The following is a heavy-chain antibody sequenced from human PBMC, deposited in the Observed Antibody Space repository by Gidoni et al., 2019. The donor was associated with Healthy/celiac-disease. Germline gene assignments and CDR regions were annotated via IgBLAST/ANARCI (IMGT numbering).Heavy chain of an antibody. V-gene: IGHV4-4*07. Sequence: QVQLQESGPGLAKPSETLSLTSTVSACSISSYYWSWIRQPAGKGLEWIGRIYTSGSTNYNPSLKSRVTMSVDTSKNQFSLKLSSVTAADTAVYYCARGLNSGSTLGPWFDPWGQGTLVTVSS. CDR3: ARGLNSGSTLGPWFDP. J-gene: IGHJ5*02. CDR1: ACSISSYY. CDR2: IYTSGST. D-gene: IGHD1-26*01.